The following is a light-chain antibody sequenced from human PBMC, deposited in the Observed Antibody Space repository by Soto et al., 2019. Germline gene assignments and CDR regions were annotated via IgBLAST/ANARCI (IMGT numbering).Light chain of an antibody. CDR3: CSYAGSDDLV. Sequence: QSALTQPPSASGSPGQSVTISCTGTSSDVGGYNYVSWYQQHPGKAPKLMIYEVSLRPSGVPDRFSGYKSGNTASLTVSGLQAEDEADYYCCSYAGSDDLVFGGGTKLTVL. CDR2: EVS. V-gene: IGLV2-8*01. CDR1: SSDVGGYNY. J-gene: IGLJ3*02.